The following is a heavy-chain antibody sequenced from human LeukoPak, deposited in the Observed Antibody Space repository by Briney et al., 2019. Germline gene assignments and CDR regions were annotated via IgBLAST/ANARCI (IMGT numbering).Heavy chain of an antibody. Sequence: PGGSLRLSCAASGFTFSSYGMHWVRQAPGKGLEWVSSISSSSSYIYYADSVKGRFTISRDNAKNSLYLQMNSLRAEDTAVYYCARDTVETYYYDSSGYLFDYWGQGTLVTVSS. CDR1: GFTFSSYG. J-gene: IGHJ4*02. CDR2: ISSSSSYI. CDR3: ARDTVETYYYDSSGYLFDY. V-gene: IGHV3-21*01. D-gene: IGHD3-22*01.